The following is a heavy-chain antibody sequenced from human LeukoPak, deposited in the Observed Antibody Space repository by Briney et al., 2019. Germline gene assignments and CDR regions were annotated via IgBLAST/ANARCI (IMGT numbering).Heavy chain of an antibody. D-gene: IGHD4-17*01. CDR2: FYYSGAT. J-gene: IGHJ4*02. V-gene: IGHV4-59*01. CDR3: ARAGGDRFDY. CDR1: GGSITSSY. Sequence: PSETLSLTCTVSGGSITSSYWSWLRQPPGKGLQWIGYFYYSGATNYNPSLKSRVTITLDTSKNQFSLKLTSVTAADTAVYYCARAGGDRFDYWGQGSLVTVSS.